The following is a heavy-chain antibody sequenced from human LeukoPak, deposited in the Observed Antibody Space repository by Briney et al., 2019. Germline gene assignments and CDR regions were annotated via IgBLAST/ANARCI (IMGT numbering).Heavy chain of an antibody. CDR1: GYSFTSYG. Sequence: GESLKISCTASGYSFTSYGISWVRQAPGQGLEWMGWISAYNGNTNYAQKLQGRVTMTTDTSTSTAYMELGSLRSDDTAVYYCARVYMDCSSTSCYRIYYFDYWGQGTLVTVSS. V-gene: IGHV1-18*01. J-gene: IGHJ4*02. CDR3: ARVYMDCSSTSCYRIYYFDY. D-gene: IGHD2-2*02. CDR2: ISAYNGNT.